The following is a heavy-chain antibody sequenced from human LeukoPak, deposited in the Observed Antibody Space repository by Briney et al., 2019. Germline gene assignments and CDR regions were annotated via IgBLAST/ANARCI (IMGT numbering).Heavy chain of an antibody. CDR1: GFTFSTYA. J-gene: IGHJ4*02. D-gene: IGHD2-21*02. CDR2: IKGGGGDP. Sequence: GGSLRLSCAASGFTFSTYAMGWVRQAPGKGLEWVSSIKGGGGDPFYADSVNGRFTISRDNSKNTLFQQLDSLRAEDTAVYYCAKGGHDFNPFYWWGQGTLVTVSS. V-gene: IGHV3-23*01. CDR3: AKGGHDFNPFYW.